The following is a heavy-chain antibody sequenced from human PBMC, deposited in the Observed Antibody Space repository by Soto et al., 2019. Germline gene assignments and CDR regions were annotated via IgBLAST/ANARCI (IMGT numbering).Heavy chain of an antibody. CDR1: GGTFSSYA. J-gene: IGHJ6*02. D-gene: IGHD2-15*01. Sequence: QVQLVQSGAEVKKPGSSVKVSCKASGGTFSSYAISWVRQAPGQGLEWMGGIIPIFGTANYAQKFQGRVTITADESTSTAYIELSSLRSEYTAVYYCARSTVVVVAASTPYYFYGMDVWGQETTVTVSS. V-gene: IGHV1-69*12. CDR3: ARSTVVVVAASTPYYFYGMDV. CDR2: IIPIFGTA.